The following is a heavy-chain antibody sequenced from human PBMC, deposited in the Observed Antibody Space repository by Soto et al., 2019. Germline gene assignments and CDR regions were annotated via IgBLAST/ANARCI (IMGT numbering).Heavy chain of an antibody. D-gene: IGHD3-10*01. Sequence: QVQLQESGPGLVKPSETLSLTCTVSGGSISSDYWSWIRQPPGKGLEWIGYVYYGGSSNYNPSLKSRVTISVDTSKNQISLILSSVTAADTAVYYCVRAFLGSYGPWGQGTLVTVSS. V-gene: IGHV4-59*01. CDR3: VRAFLGSYGP. CDR1: GGSISSDY. J-gene: IGHJ5*02. CDR2: VYYGGSS.